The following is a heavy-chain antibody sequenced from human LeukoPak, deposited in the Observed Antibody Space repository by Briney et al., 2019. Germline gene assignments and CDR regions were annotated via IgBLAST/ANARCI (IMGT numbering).Heavy chain of an antibody. CDR1: GFTVSSNY. CDR3: ARTGTTVSFDAFDI. V-gene: IGHV3-74*01. CDR2: INSDGSST. J-gene: IGHJ3*02. D-gene: IGHD1-1*01. Sequence: GGSLRLSCAASGFTVSSNYMNWVRQAPGKGLVWVSRINSDGSSTSYADSVKGRFTISRDNAKNTLYLQMNSLRAEDTAVYYCARTGTTVSFDAFDIWGQGTMVTVSS.